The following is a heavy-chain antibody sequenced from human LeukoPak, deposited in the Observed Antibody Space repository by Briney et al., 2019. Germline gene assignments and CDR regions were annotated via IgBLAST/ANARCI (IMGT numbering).Heavy chain of an antibody. CDR1: SGSFSGYY. J-gene: IGHJ4*02. D-gene: IGHD3-10*01. CDR3: VRGFSGVVGDH. CDR2: IKDGGIT. V-gene: IGHV4-34*01. Sequence: PSETLSLTCTVYSGSFSGYYWSWIRLPPGKWLEWIGEIKDGGITNYNPSLRSRATISKDTSNNQLSLKLHSATAADTAVYYCVRGFSGVVGDHWGQGSLVTVSS.